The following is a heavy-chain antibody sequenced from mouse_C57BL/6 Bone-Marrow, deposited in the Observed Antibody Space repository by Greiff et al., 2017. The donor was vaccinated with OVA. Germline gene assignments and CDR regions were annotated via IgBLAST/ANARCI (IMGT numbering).Heavy chain of an antibody. Sequence: VQLQQSGPELVKPGASVKISCKASGYTFTDYYMNWVKQSHGKSLEWIGDINPNNGGTSYNQKFKGKATLTVDKSSSTAYMELRSLTSEDSAVYYCARSSDGYYGGFAYWGQGTLVTVSA. J-gene: IGHJ3*01. CDR1: GYTFTDYY. CDR2: INPNNGGT. CDR3: ARSSDGYYGGFAY. D-gene: IGHD2-3*01. V-gene: IGHV1-26*01.